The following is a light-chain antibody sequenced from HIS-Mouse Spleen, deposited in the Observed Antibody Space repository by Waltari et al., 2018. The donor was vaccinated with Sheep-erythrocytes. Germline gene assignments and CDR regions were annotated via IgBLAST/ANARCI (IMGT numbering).Light chain of an antibody. CDR1: ALPKKY. Sequence: SYELTQPPSVSVSPGQTARITCAGDALPKKYAYWYQQKPGRAPVLVSYEDSKRPAGIPEGLSGSTSGTMATLTISGAQVEDEADYYCYSTDSSGNHWVFGGGTKLTVL. V-gene: IGLV3-10*01. J-gene: IGLJ3*02. CDR3: YSTDSSGNHWV. CDR2: EDS.